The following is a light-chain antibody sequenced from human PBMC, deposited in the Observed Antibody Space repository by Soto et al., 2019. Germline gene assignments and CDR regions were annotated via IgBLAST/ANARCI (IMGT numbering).Light chain of an antibody. J-gene: IGLJ1*01. CDR1: SSDVGSYNR. CDR2: DVT. Sequence: QSVLTQPPSVSGSPGQSVAISCTGTSSDVGSYNRVAWYQQPPGTAPKLIIYDVTNRPSGVPDRFSGSKSGNTASLTVSGLQAEDEADYYCSSYAGSNNYVFGTGTKVTVL. V-gene: IGLV2-18*02. CDR3: SSYAGSNNYV.